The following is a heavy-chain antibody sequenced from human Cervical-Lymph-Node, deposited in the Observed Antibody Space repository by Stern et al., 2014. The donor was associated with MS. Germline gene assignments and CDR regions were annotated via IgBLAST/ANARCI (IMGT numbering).Heavy chain of an antibody. CDR3: AHSRVKYCRGGTCYSSLFDY. CDR2: ISSAVDK. CDR1: GFSVATAGVG. Sequence: QITLKESGPTLVKPTQTVTLTCTLSGFSVATAGVGVGWIRQPPGKALEWLAPISSAVDKLYSPSLKNRLTIIKDTSKNQVVLTMTNVDPVDTATYYCAHSRVKYCRGGTCYSSLFDYWGQGTLVTVSS. J-gene: IGHJ4*02. D-gene: IGHD2-15*01. V-gene: IGHV2-5*02.